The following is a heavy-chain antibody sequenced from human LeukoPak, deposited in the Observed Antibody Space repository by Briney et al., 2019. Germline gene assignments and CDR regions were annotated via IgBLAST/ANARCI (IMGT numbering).Heavy chain of an antibody. J-gene: IGHJ4*02. CDR1: GFPFSSYS. Sequence: GGSLRLSCVASGFPFSSYSFHWVRQAPGKGLEWVALLSYDGSIKHYADSVKGRFTLSRDNSKSSVYLQMDSLKADDTAVYYCARGVSTWYRIDYWGQGTLATVSS. V-gene: IGHV3-30*01. D-gene: IGHD6-13*01. CDR2: LSYDGSIK. CDR3: ARGVSTWYRIDY.